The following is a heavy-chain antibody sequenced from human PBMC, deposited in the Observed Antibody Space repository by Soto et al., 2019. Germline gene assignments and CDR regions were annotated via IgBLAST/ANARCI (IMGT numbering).Heavy chain of an antibody. D-gene: IGHD5-12*01. J-gene: IGHJ6*02. CDR1: GGTFSSYA. CDR3: ARARPHIVATITFGPLEV. CDR2: IIPIFGTA. Sequence: ASVKVSCKASGGTFSSYAISWVRQAPGQGLEWMGGIIPIFGTANYAQKFQGRVTITADESTSTAYMELSSLRSEDTAVYYCARARPHIVATITFGPLEVWGQGTTVTVSS. V-gene: IGHV1-69*13.